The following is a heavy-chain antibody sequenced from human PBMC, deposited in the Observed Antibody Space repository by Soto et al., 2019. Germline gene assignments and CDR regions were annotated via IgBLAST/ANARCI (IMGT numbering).Heavy chain of an antibody. D-gene: IGHD3-22*01. CDR2: IYHGGST. CDR1: GGSISSSNW. V-gene: IGHV4-4*02. CDR3: ARSRGYYDSSGYSYY. J-gene: IGHJ4*02. Sequence: PSETLSLTCAVSGGSISSSNWWSWDRQPPGKGLEWIGEIYHGGSTNYNPSLKSRVTISVDKSKNQFSLKLSSVTAADTAVYYCARSRGYYDSSGYSYYWGQGTLVTVSS.